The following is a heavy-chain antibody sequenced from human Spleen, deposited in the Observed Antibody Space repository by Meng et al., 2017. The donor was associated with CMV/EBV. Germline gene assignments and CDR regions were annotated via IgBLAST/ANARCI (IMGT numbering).Heavy chain of an antibody. CDR3: ARTGDRGWYFDL. J-gene: IGHJ2*01. D-gene: IGHD7-27*01. V-gene: IGHV6-1*01. Sequence: SGDSVSSNSAAWNWIRQSPSRGLEWLGMTYYRSKWYNDYAVSVKSRITINPDTSKNQFSLQLNSVTPEDTAVYYCARTGDRGWYFDLWGRGTLVTVSS. CDR1: GDSVSSNSAA. CDR2: TYYRSKWYN.